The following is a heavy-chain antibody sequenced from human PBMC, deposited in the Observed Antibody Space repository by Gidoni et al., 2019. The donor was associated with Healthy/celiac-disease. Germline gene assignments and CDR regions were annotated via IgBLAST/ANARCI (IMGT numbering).Heavy chain of an antibody. D-gene: IGHD2-2*01. CDR1: GFTFSSYW. V-gene: IGHV3-7*01. CDR2: IKQDGSEK. CDR3: ASGGYQNWFDP. J-gene: IGHJ5*02. Sequence: EVQLVESGGGLVQPGGSLRLPCAASGFTFSSYWMSWVRQAPGKGLEWVANIKQDGSEKYYVDSVKGRFTISRDNAKNSLYLQMNSLRAEDTAVYYCASGGYQNWFDPWGQGTLVTVSS.